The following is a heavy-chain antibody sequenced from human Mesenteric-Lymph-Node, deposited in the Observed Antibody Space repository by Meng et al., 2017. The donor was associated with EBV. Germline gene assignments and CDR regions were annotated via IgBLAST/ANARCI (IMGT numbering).Heavy chain of an antibody. CDR2: IHSGCST. J-gene: IGHJ4*02. CDR1: GFTVSSHY. V-gene: IGHV3-53*01. D-gene: IGHD3-22*01. CDR3: AGDYYDSSGYQH. Sequence: EVRLGGPGGGGVLPGWSLRLSCAASGFTVSSHYISWVLQPPGKGLECVSVIHSGCSTHYADSVKGRFTISRDNSKNTLHLQMNSLRAEDTAVYYCAGDYYDSSGYQHWGQGTLVTVSS.